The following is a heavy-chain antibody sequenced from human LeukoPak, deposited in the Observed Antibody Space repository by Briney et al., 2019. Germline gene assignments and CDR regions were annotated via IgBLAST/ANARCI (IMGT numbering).Heavy chain of an antibody. Sequence: ASVKVSCKASGSTFRSYDINWVRQAPGQGLEWMGWMNPNSGDTGYTQRFQGRVAMTRDTSISTAYMELSSLRSEDTAVYYCARGPYGTGSHFDFWGQGTLVTVSS. J-gene: IGHJ4*02. CDR1: GSTFRSYD. CDR3: ARGPYGTGSHFDF. D-gene: IGHD3-10*01. CDR2: MNPNSGDT. V-gene: IGHV1-8*02.